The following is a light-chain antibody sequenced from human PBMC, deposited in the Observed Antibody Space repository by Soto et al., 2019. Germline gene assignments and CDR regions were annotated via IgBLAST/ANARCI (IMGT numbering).Light chain of an antibody. CDR1: QSVISN. CDR3: QQYNNWPPNT. CDR2: VAS. J-gene: IGKJ2*01. V-gene: IGKV3-15*01. Sequence: EIMLKQSPATLSVSPGERATPSCRASQSVISNLAWYQQQPGPAPRPLIYVASTRATGIPARFSVSGAGSEFTLTISSLQSEDFAVDYCQQYNNWPPNTFGQGTKLEIK.